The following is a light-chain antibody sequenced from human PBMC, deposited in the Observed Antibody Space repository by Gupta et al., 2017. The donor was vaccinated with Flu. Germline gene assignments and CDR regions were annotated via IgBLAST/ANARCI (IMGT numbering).Light chain of an antibody. V-gene: IGKV2-30*01. J-gene: IGKJ1*01. CDR3: MQGAHWPWA. Sequence: VTLGQPASISCRSSQGLVYSDGNTYWHWFQQRPGQSPRRLIYLVSHRESGVPDRISGSGSGTDFTLKSSRVEAEDVGVYFCMQGAHWPWAFGQGTTVEIK. CDR1: QGLVYSDGNTY. CDR2: LVS.